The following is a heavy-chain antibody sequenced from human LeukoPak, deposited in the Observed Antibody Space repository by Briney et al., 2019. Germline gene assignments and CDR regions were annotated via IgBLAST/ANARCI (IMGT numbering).Heavy chain of an antibody. CDR1: GFTFSSYG. J-gene: IGHJ6*02. D-gene: IGHD6-13*01. V-gene: IGHV3-7*01. CDR3: ARDKGQASDYSSSRNYYYYGMDV. CDR2: IKQDGSEK. Sequence: PGGSLRLSCAASGFTFSSYGMHWVRQAPGRGLEWVANIKQDGSEKYYVDSVKGRFTISRDNAKNSLYLQMNSLRAEDTAVYYCARDKGQASDYSSSRNYYYYGMDVWGQGTTVTVSS.